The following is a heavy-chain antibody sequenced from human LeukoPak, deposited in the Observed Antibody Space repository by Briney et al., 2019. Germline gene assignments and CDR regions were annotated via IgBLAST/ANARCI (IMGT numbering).Heavy chain of an antibody. D-gene: IGHD4-17*01. J-gene: IGHJ3*02. V-gene: IGHV1-8*01. CDR1: GYTFTSYD. Sequence: ASVKVSCKASGYTFTSYDINWVRQATGQGLEWMGWMNPNSGNTGYAQKFQGRVTMTRDTSISTAYMELSSLRSEDTAVYYCARGPYGDYGLDAFGIWGQGTMVTVSS. CDR3: ARGPYGDYGLDAFGI. CDR2: MNPNSGNT.